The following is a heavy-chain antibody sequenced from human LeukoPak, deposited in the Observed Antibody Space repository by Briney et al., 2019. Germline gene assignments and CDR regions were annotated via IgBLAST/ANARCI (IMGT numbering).Heavy chain of an antibody. CDR1: GFTFSNYW. CDR3: ARDRDPYYDFWSDYPTGAFDI. J-gene: IGHJ3*02. V-gene: IGHV3-7*01. CDR2: IKQDGSEK. Sequence: GGSPRLSCAASGFTFSNYWMSWVRQAPGKGLEWVANIKQDGSEKYYVDSVKGRFTISRDNAKNSLYLQMNSLRAEDTAVYYCARDRDPYYDFWSDYPTGAFDIWGQGTMVTVSS. D-gene: IGHD3-3*01.